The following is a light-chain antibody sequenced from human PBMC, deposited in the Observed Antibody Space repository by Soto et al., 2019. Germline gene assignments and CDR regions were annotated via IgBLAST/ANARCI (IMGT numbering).Light chain of an antibody. CDR2: GAS. Sequence: DIVLTQSPDTLSLSPGERATLSCRASQSVSSSYLAWYQQKPGQAPRLLIYGASSRATGIPDRFSGSGSGTDFTLTISGLEPEDFAVYYCQQYGSSPLTFGGGTKVDIK. J-gene: IGKJ4*01. V-gene: IGKV3-20*01. CDR3: QQYGSSPLT. CDR1: QSVSSSY.